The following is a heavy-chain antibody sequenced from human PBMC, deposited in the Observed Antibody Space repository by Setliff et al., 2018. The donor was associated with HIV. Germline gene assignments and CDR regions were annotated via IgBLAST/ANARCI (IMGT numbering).Heavy chain of an antibody. V-gene: IGHV1-69*10. CDR2: FIPILGIA. J-gene: IGHJ4*02. D-gene: IGHD3-22*01. CDR1: GDTFSNVL. Sequence: SVKVSCKASGDTFSNVLITWVRQAPGQGLEWMGGFIPILGIANYAQKFQGRVTMTTDTSTSTAYMELRSLRSDDTAVYYCARALRDTSAYPHTYWGQGTLVTVSS. CDR3: ARALRDTSAYPHTY.